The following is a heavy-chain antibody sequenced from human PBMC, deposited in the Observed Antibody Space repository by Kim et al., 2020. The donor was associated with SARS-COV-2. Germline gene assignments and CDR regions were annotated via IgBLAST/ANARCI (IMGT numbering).Heavy chain of an antibody. J-gene: IGHJ5*02. V-gene: IGHV2-5*01. Sequence: RYSPSLKSRLTITKDTSKNQVVLTMTNMDLVDTATYYCAHRPLWFGGFDPWGQGTLVTVSS. CDR3: AHRPLWFGGFDP. D-gene: IGHD3-10*01.